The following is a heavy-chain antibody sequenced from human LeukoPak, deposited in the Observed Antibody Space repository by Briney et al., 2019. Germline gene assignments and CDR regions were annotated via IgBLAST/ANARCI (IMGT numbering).Heavy chain of an antibody. CDR3: ARDNYYDSSGPLYYMDV. V-gene: IGHV1-69*13. Sequence: ASVKVSCKASGGTFISYAISWVRQAPGQGLEWMGGIIPIFGTANYAQKFQGRVTITADESTSTAYMELSSLRSEDTAVYYCARDNYYDSSGPLYYMDVWGKGTTVTVSS. CDR1: GGTFISYA. J-gene: IGHJ6*03. CDR2: IIPIFGTA. D-gene: IGHD3-22*01.